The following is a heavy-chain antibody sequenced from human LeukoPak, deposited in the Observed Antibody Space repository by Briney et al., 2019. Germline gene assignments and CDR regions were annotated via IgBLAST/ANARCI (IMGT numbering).Heavy chain of an antibody. V-gene: IGHV3-23*01. CDR3: AKDRSGSYRYYFDY. D-gene: IGHD1-26*01. J-gene: IGHJ4*02. Sequence: PGGSLRLSCAASGFTFSVYGMSWVRQAPGKGLEWVSAISGDGTYYADSVKGRFTISRDNSKNTLYLQMNSLRAEDTAVYYCAKDRSGSYRYYFDYWGQGTLVTVSS. CDR1: GFTFSVYG. CDR2: ISGDGT.